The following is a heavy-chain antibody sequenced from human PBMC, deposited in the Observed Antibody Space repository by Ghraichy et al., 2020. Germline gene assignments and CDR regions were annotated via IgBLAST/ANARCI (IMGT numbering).Heavy chain of an antibody. Sequence: GGSLRLSCAASGFTFDDYAMHWVRQAPGRGLEWVSGISWNGGRAAYADSVKGRFTITRDNAKNSLYLQMNSLRAEDTALYYCAKDGGTDYGDSSFDYWGQGTLVTVSS. CDR1: GFTFDDYA. V-gene: IGHV3-9*01. CDR2: ISWNGGRA. D-gene: IGHD4-17*01. J-gene: IGHJ4*02. CDR3: AKDGGTDYGDSSFDY.